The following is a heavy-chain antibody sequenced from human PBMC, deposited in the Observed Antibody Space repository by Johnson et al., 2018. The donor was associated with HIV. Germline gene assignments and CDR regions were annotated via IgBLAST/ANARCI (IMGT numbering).Heavy chain of an antibody. Sequence: VQLVESGGGLVQPGGSLRVSCAASGFTFTNYAMTWVRQAPGKGLEWVSGISGSGDNTHYAESVKGRFTISRDNSKNTLYLQRGSLRAEDMAVYYCARAVADGWFSYDAFDIWGQGTMVTVSS. J-gene: IGHJ3*02. D-gene: IGHD6-19*01. CDR3: ARAVADGWFSYDAFDI. CDR2: ISGSGDNT. V-gene: IGHV3-23*04. CDR1: GFTFTNYA.